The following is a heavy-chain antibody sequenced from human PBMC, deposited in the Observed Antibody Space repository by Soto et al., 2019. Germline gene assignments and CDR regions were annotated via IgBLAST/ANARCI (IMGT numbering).Heavy chain of an antibody. J-gene: IGHJ3*01. CDR2: MSYDGGSQ. CDR3: ARVLVEVTINSAFDF. Sequence: QVQLVESGGGVVQPGRSLRLSCAASGFTFGRYVIHWVRQAPGKGLEWVAAMSYDGGSQYYTDSVKGRFTISRDNSKNTLYLQMSSLRTEDTATYYCARVLVEVTINSAFDFWGQGTIVTVSS. D-gene: IGHD2-15*01. V-gene: IGHV3-30-3*01. CDR1: GFTFGRYV.